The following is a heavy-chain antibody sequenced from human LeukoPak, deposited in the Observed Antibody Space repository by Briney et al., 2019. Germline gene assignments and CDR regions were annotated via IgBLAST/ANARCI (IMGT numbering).Heavy chain of an antibody. V-gene: IGHV4-30-2*01. CDR1: GGSISIGGYS. CDR2: IYHSGST. J-gene: IGHJ3*02. Sequence: SETLSLTCAVSGGSISIGGYSWSWIRQPPGKGLERIGCIYHSGSTNYNPSLKSRVTISVDTSKNQFSLKLSSVTAADTAVYYCARDRCGSTSCYGGDDAFDIWGQGTMVTVSS. D-gene: IGHD2-2*01. CDR3: ARDRCGSTSCYGGDDAFDI.